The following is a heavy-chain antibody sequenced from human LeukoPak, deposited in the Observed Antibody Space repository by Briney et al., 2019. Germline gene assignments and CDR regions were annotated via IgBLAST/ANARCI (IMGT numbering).Heavy chain of an antibody. Sequence: SETLSLTCTVSGGSISSYYWSWIRQPPGKGLEWIGFIYDSGSTNYNPSLKSRVTISVDTSKNQFSLKLSSVTAADTAVYYCARRVRNKLRYFGGVVDYWGQGTLVTVSS. J-gene: IGHJ4*02. D-gene: IGHD3-9*01. CDR2: IYDSGST. V-gene: IGHV4-59*12. CDR3: ARRVRNKLRYFGGVVDY. CDR1: GGSISSYY.